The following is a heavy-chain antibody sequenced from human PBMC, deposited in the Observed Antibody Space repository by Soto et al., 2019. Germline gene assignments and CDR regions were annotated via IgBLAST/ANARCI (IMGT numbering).Heavy chain of an antibody. CDR3: AKDSSSELGTTIFGVLNFASDY. CDR2: ISGRGGST. J-gene: IGHJ4*02. CDR1: GFTFNNYA. V-gene: IGHV3-23*01. Sequence: GGSLRLSCAASGFTFNNYAMSWVRQAPGKGLEWVSLISGRGGSTQYADSVKGRVTVSRDNSENTLYLQMDSLRAEDTAVYHCAKDSSSELGTTIFGVLNFASDYWGQGTLVTVSS. D-gene: IGHD3-3*01.